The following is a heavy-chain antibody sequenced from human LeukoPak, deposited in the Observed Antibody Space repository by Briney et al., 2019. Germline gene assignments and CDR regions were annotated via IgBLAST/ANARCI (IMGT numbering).Heavy chain of an antibody. J-gene: IGHJ5*02. CDR2: INPDGSQT. CDR3: ARDLGYGALDP. Sequence: GESLRLSCAASGFTFSSYWMNWVRQAPGKRLEWVALINPDGSQTNYVDSVKGRLTISRDNAENSLYLQMNSLRAEDTAVYYCARDLGYGALDPWGQGTLVTVSS. CDR1: GFTFSSYW. V-gene: IGHV3-7*01. D-gene: IGHD4-17*01.